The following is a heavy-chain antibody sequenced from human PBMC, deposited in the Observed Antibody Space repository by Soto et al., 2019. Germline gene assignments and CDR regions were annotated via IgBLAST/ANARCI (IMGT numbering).Heavy chain of an antibody. CDR3: ARGGYCSSTSCLPYYFDY. J-gene: IGHJ4*02. D-gene: IGHD2-2*03. Sequence: QVQLVQSGAEVKKPGASVKVSCKASGYTFTSYAMHWVRQAPGQRLEWMGWINAGNGNTKYSQKFQGRVTITRDTSASTAYMELSSLRSEDTAVYYCARGGYCSSTSCLPYYFDYWGQGTLVTVSS. CDR2: INAGNGNT. CDR1: GYTFTSYA. V-gene: IGHV1-3*01.